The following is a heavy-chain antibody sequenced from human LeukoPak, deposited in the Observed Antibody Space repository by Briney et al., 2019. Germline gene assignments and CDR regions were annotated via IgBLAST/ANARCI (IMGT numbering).Heavy chain of an antibody. V-gene: IGHV4-39*07. CDR3: ARGRFGELLYATS. CDR2: IYYSGST. D-gene: IGHD3-10*01. Sequence: SETLSLTCTVSGGSISSSSYYWGWIRQPPGKGLEWIGSIYYSGSTNYNPSLKSRVTISVDTSKNQFSLKLSSVTAADTAVYYCARGRFGELLYATSWGQGTLVTVSS. CDR1: GGSISSSSYY. J-gene: IGHJ4*02.